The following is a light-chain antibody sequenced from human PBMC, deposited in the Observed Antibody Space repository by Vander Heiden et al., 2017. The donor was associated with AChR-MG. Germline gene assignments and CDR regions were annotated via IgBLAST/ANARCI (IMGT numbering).Light chain of an antibody. J-gene: IGKJ2*01. CDR2: GAS. V-gene: IGKV3-15*01. CDR1: QSVSSY. Sequence: EIVMTQSPATLSVSPGERATLSCRASQSVSSYLAWYQQKPGQAPRLLIYGASTRATGIPARFSGSGSGTEFTLTISSLQSEDFAVYYCQQEINWPGTFGQRTKLEIK. CDR3: QQEINWPGT.